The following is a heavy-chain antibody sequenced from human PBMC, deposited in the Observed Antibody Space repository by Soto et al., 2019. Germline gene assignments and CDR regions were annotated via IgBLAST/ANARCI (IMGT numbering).Heavy chain of an antibody. J-gene: IGHJ6*02. CDR1: GFTFSSYA. Sequence: PGGSLRLSCAASGFTFSSYAMSWVRQAPGKGLEWVSAISGSGGSTYYADSVKGRFTISRDNSKNTLYLQMNSLRAEDTAVYYCAKYCSGGSCSNYGMDVWGQGTTVTVSS. CDR2: ISGSGGST. V-gene: IGHV3-23*01. CDR3: AKYCSGGSCSNYGMDV. D-gene: IGHD2-15*01.